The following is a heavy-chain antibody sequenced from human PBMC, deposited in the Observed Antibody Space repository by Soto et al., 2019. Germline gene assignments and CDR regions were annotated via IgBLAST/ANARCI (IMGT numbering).Heavy chain of an antibody. Sequence: ASVKVSCKASGYIFLNYAIHWVRQAPGQRLEWVGWINAANGNTKYAQKFQGRVTMTSDTAASTAYMELRSLRSDDTAVYYCARGGVRGPMADYYYGMDVWGQGTTVPVSS. CDR2: INAANGNT. CDR1: GYIFLNYA. J-gene: IGHJ6*02. V-gene: IGHV1-3*01. D-gene: IGHD3-10*01. CDR3: ARGGVRGPMADYYYGMDV.